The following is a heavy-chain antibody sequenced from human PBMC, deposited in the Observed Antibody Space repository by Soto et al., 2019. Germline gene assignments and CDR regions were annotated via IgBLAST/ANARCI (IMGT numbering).Heavy chain of an antibody. D-gene: IGHD1-26*01. Sequence: QLQLQESGPGLVKPSETLSLTCNVYGESMSNTAYYWGWIRQTPGKGLEWIGSIFYTGSAYYNSSLKSRVTISVDTSKNQFSLKLLSVAAADTAIYYCARLKSTYSGSYYGGGFFDYWGQGSLVTVSS. CDR1: GESMSNTAYY. CDR3: ARLKSTYSGSYYGGGFFDY. J-gene: IGHJ4*02. CDR2: IFYTGSA. V-gene: IGHV4-39*01.